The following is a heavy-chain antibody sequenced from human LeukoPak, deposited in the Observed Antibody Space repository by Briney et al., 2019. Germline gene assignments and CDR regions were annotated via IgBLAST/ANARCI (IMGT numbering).Heavy chain of an antibody. CDR1: GFTFSDHG. CDR2: ISYDGSNK. CDR3: ARAAVE. V-gene: IGHV3-30*19. Sequence: GGSLRLSCAASGFTFSDHGMHWVRQAPGKGLEWVAVISYDGSNKYYADSVKGRFTISRDNSKNTLYLQMNSLRAEDTAVYYCARAAVEWGQGTLVTVSS. D-gene: IGHD6-13*01. J-gene: IGHJ4*02.